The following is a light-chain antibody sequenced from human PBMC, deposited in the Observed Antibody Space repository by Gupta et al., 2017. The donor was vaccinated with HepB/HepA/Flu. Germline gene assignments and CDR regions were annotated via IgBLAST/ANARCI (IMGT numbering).Light chain of an antibody. Sequence: QSALTQPASVSGSPGQSSTISCTGTSRDVGGYNYVSWYQQHPGKAPKLLIYDVSNRPSGVSNRFSGSKSGTTASLTISGLQAEDEADYYCSSYTSSSTVVFGGGTKLTVL. CDR2: DVS. V-gene: IGLV2-14*03. CDR1: SRDVGGYNY. CDR3: SSYTSSSTVV. J-gene: IGLJ2*01.